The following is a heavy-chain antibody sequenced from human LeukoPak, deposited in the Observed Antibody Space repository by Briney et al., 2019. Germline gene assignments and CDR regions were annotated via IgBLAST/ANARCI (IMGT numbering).Heavy chain of an antibody. CDR1: GFTFSSYA. CDR3: AKARHIVVVTAIPFDY. J-gene: IGHJ4*02. CDR2: ISGSGGST. D-gene: IGHD2-21*02. V-gene: IGHV3-23*01. Sequence: GGSLRLSCAASGFTFSSYAMSWVRQAPGKGLEWVSAISGSGGSTYYAYSVKGRFTISRDDSKNTLYLQMNSLRADDTAVYCCAKARHIVVVTAIPFDYWGQGTLVTVSS.